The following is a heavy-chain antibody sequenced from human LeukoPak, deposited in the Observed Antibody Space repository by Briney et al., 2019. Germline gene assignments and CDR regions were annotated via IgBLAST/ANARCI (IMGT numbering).Heavy chain of an antibody. Sequence: PGGSLRLSCAASGFTFSSYAMSWVRQAPGKGLEWVSAISGSGGSTYYADSVKGRFTISRDNSKNTLYLQMNSLRAEDTAVYYCTSPRGSGRYYYYYYMDVWGKGTTVTISS. CDR3: TSPRGSGRYYYYYYMDV. V-gene: IGHV3-23*01. CDR1: GFTFSSYA. CDR2: ISGSGGST. D-gene: IGHD3-10*01. J-gene: IGHJ6*03.